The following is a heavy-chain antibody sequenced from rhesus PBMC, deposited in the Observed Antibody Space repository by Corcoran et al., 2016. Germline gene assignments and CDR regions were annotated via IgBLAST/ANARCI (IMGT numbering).Heavy chain of an antibody. D-gene: IGHD6-31*01. V-gene: IGHV4S7*01. CDR3: ARKTRIAAAGGHFDY. CDR1: GGSISSSNW. J-gene: IGHJ4*01. Sequence: QVQLQESGPGLVKPSETLSLTCAVSGGSISSSNWWSWIRQSPGKGLELIGYIYGRSGVPRSNPSLKSRVTISTDTSKNQFSLKLSAVTAADTAVYYCARKTRIAAAGGHFDYWGQGVLVTVSS. CDR2: IYGRSGVP.